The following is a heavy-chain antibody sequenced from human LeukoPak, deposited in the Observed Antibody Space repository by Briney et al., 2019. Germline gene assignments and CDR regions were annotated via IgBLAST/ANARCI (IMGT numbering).Heavy chain of an antibody. V-gene: IGHV4-31*03. Sequence: TSSQTLSLTCTVSGGSISSGGYYWSWIRQHPGKGLEWIGYIYYSGSTYYNPSLKSRVTISVDTSKNQFSLKLSSVTAADTAVYYCARVGSGYCSSTSCYIDNWFDPWGQGTLVTVSS. J-gene: IGHJ5*02. CDR3: ARVGSGYCSSTSCYIDNWFDP. D-gene: IGHD2-2*02. CDR1: GGSISSGGYY. CDR2: IYYSGST.